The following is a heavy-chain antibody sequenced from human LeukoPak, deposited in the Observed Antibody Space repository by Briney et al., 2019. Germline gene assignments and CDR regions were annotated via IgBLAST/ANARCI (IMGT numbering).Heavy chain of an antibody. CDR1: GYSFTSYW. CDR2: IYPGDSDT. J-gene: IGHJ4*02. V-gene: IGHV5-51*01. D-gene: IGHD3-10*01. CDR3: ASHYYYGSGPQGGFAY. Sequence: PGESLKISCKGSGYSFTSYWIGWVRQMPGKGLEWMGIIYPGDSDTRYSPSFQGQVTISADKSISTAYLQWSSLKASDTAMYYCASHYYYGSGPQGGFAYWGQGTLVTVSS.